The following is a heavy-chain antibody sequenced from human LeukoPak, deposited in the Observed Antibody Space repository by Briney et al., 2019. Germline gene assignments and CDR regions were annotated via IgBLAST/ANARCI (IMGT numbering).Heavy chain of an antibody. D-gene: IGHD1-14*01. CDR1: GYTFTTYY. Sequence: AAVKVSCKTSGYTFTTYYVHWVRQAPGQGLEWMGLIRPHDGSTLFAEMLQGRVTMTRDTSITTAYMELRRLTSDDTAIYYCARVEGGITTTGDWGQGTQVTVSS. J-gene: IGHJ4*02. V-gene: IGHV1-2*02. CDR2: IRPHDGST. CDR3: ARVEGGITTTGD.